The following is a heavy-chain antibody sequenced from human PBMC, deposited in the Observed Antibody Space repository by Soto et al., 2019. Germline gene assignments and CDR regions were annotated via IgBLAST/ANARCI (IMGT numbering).Heavy chain of an antibody. D-gene: IGHD3-10*01. CDR2: ISGSGGST. J-gene: IGHJ6*02. V-gene: IGHV3-23*01. Sequence: YGVSWIIKKLGKGLEWVSAISGSGGSTYYADSVKGRFTISRDNSKNTLYLQMNSLRAEDTAVYYCAKGLDPGGYYGMDVRGQRTTVPGFS. CDR3: AKGLDPGGYYGMDV. CDR1: YG.